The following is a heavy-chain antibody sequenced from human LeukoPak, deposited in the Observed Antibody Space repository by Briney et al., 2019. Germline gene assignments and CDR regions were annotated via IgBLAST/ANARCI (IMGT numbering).Heavy chain of an antibody. CDR3: ARDSITIFGVVILSGGWFDP. D-gene: IGHD3-3*01. CDR2: IHTSGST. J-gene: IGHJ5*02. CDR1: GGSISSSSYY. Sequence: SETLSLTCTVSGGSISSSSYYWGWIRQPPGKGLEWIGHIHTSGSTNHNPSLKSRVTISVDTSKNQFSLKLSSVTAADTAVYYCARDSITIFGVVILSGGWFDPWGQGTLVTVSS. V-gene: IGHV4-39*07.